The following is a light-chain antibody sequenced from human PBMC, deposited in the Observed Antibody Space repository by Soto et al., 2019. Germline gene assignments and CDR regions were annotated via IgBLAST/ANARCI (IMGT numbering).Light chain of an antibody. Sequence: DIQMTQSPSAVSASVGVRVTITCRASQVIRSWLAWYQQKQGKAPKLLIYAASSLQGGVPSRFSGSGSGTDFTLSISSLQPEEFSTYYCQQANRFPCPFGPGANVDI. V-gene: IGKV1-12*01. CDR2: AAS. J-gene: IGKJ3*01. CDR1: QVIRSW. CDR3: QQANRFPCP.